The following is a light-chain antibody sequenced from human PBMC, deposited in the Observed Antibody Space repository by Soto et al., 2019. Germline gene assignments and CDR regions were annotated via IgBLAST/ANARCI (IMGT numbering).Light chain of an antibody. J-gene: IGKJ4*01. CDR1: QPISSW. CDR3: QQASSFPLT. Sequence: IQMTQSPSSVSASVGDRVTITCRASQPISSWLAWYQQKPGLPPNLLIYSASTLRSGVPSRFSGSESGTLFPLTITNLQPENFATYFCQQASSFPLTFGGGTKVEVK. CDR2: SAS. V-gene: IGKV1-12*01.